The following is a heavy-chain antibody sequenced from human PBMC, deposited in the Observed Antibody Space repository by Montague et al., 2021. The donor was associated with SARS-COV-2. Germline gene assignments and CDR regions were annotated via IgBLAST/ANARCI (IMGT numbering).Heavy chain of an antibody. J-gene: IGHJ3*02. CDR3: ARTNSGSYSGAFGI. CDR1: GFTFTSYS. CDR2: VSFNGAKQ. Sequence: SLRLSCAASGFTFTSYSMHWVRQAPGKGLEWLAIVSFNGAKQYYADSVKGRFTISRDNSKNTLYLQMNSLRAEDTAVYYCARTNSGSYSGAFGIWGQGTMVTVSS. D-gene: IGHD1-26*01. V-gene: IGHV3-30*04.